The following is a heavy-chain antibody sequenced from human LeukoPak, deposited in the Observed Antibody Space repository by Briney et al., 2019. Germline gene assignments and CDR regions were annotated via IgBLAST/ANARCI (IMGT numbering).Heavy chain of an antibody. J-gene: IGHJ4*02. V-gene: IGHV3-21*01. CDR3: ARDSVEYRSSGTFDY. D-gene: IGHD6-6*01. CDR1: GFTFSSYS. Sequence: PGGSLRLSCAASGFTFSSYSTDWVRQAPGKGLEWVSSISSSSSYIYYADSVKGRFTISRDNAKNSLYLQMNSLRAEDTAVYYCARDSVEYRSSGTFDYWGQETLVTVSS. CDR2: ISSSSSYI.